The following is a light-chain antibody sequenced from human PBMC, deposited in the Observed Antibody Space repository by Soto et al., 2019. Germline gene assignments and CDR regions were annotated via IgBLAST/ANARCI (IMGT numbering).Light chain of an antibody. J-gene: IGLJ1*01. CDR3: SSYTSSSTLV. CDR1: SSDVGGYND. Sequence: QSALTQPASVSGSPGQSITISCTGTSSDVGGYNDVSWYQQHPGKAPELMIYDVSNRPSGISNRFSGSKSGNTASLTISGLQAEDEADYYCSSYTSSSTLVFGTGTKLTVL. V-gene: IGLV2-14*01. CDR2: DVS.